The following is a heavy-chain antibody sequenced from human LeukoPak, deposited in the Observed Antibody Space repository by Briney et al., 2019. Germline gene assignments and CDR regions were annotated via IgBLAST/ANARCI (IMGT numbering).Heavy chain of an antibody. Sequence: PSETLSLTCAVYGGSFSGYYWSWIRQPPGKGLEWIGEINHSGDTNYNPSLKIRVTISIDTSKSQFSLKLHPVTAADTAVYYCARGYYYESSGYFDSWGQGTLVTVSS. D-gene: IGHD3-22*01. V-gene: IGHV4-34*01. CDR3: ARGYYYESSGYFDS. J-gene: IGHJ4*02. CDR2: INHSGDT. CDR1: GGSFSGYY.